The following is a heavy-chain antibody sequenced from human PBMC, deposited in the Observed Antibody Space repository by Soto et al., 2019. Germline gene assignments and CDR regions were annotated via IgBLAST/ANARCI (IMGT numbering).Heavy chain of an antibody. Sequence: SETLSLTCAVYGGSLSDYYWNWLRQPPGKGLEWIGEINHRGTTSYNPSLKSRVDISVDPAMTQFSLKLRSVTAADTAIYYCARYQWNPGAFDPWGPGTQVTVSS. CDR2: INHRGTT. D-gene: IGHD1-20*01. CDR1: GGSLSDYY. V-gene: IGHV4-34*01. CDR3: ARYQWNPGAFDP. J-gene: IGHJ5*02.